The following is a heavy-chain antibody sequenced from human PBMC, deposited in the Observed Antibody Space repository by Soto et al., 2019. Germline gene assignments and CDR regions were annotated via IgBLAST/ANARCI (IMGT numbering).Heavy chain of an antibody. J-gene: IGHJ6*03. V-gene: IGHV3-48*01. CDR1: GFILSDCA. D-gene: IGHD7-27*01. CDR2: ISSSSSVI. Sequence: GGSLRLSCATSGFILSDCAMNWVRQAPGKGLEWVSYISSSSSVIDYADSVKGRFTVSRDNARNSLYLQMNSLRAEDTAVYYCARDLSWGSNWYYYMDVWGKGATVTVSS. CDR3: ARDLSWGSNWYYYMDV.